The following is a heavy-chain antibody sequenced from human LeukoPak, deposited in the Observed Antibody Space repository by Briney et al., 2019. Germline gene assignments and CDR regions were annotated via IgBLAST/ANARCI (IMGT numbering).Heavy chain of an antibody. CDR3: AREIVYHCSSTSCYIEPFDY. CDR1: GDSVSSNSAA. CDR2: TYYRSKWYN. Sequence: SQTLSLTCAISGDSVSSNSAAWNWIRQSPSRGLEWLGRTYYRSKWYNDYAVSVKGRITINPDTSKNQFSLQLNSVTPEDTAVYYCAREIVYHCSSTSCYIEPFDYWGQGTLVTVSS. J-gene: IGHJ4*02. D-gene: IGHD2-2*02. V-gene: IGHV6-1*01.